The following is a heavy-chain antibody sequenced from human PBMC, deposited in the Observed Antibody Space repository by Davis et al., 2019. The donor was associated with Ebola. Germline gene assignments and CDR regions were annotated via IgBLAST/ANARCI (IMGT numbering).Heavy chain of an antibody. CDR2: IYYSGST. J-gene: IGHJ5*02. Sequence: SETLSLTCTVSGGSISSGDYYWSWIRQPPGKGLEWIGYIYYSGSTYYNPSLKSRVTISVDTSKNPFSLKLSSVTAADTAVYYCARAEYQLLLGWFDPWGQGTLVTVSS. CDR1: GGSISSGDYY. CDR3: ARAEYQLLLGWFDP. V-gene: IGHV4-30-4*01. D-gene: IGHD2-2*01.